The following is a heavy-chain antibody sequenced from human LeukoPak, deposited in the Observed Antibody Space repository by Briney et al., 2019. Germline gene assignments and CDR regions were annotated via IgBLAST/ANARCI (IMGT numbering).Heavy chain of an antibody. CDR1: GYSITSGYY. J-gene: IGHJ4*02. D-gene: IGHD4-11*01. Sequence: SETLSLTCAVSGYSITSGYYWAWIRQPPGKGLEWIGNIYHSGSTYYNASLKSRVTISVDTSKNQFSLKLSSVSAADTAVYYCARRYSNYFFDYWGQGTLVTVSS. CDR2: IYHSGST. V-gene: IGHV4-38-2*01. CDR3: ARRYSNYFFDY.